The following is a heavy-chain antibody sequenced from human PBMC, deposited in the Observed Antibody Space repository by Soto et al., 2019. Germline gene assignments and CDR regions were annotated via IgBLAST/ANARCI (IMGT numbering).Heavy chain of an antibody. Sequence: QITLKESGPTLVKPTQTLTLTCTFSGFSLSTSGVGVGWIRQPPGKALEWLALIYWDDDKRYSPSLKSRLTITKDTSKNQVVLTMTNMDPVDTATYYCAHTVVGARGYYSYDYMDVWGKGTTVTVSS. V-gene: IGHV2-5*02. CDR3: AHTVVGARGYYSYDYMDV. J-gene: IGHJ6*03. CDR1: GFSLSTSGVG. D-gene: IGHD2-15*01. CDR2: IYWDDDK.